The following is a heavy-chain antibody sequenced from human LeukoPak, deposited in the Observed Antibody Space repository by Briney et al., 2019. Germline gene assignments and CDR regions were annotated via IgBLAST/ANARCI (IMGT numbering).Heavy chain of an antibody. D-gene: IGHD2-15*01. CDR3: AREYEDIVVLTWFDP. CDR2: IYYSGST. J-gene: IGHJ5*02. V-gene: IGHV4-39*01. Sequence: SETLSLTCTVSGGSISSSSYYWGWIRQPPGKGLEWIGSIYYSGSTYYNPSLKSRVTISVDTSKNQFSLKLSSVTAADTAVYYCAREYEDIVVLTWFDPWGQGTLVTVSS. CDR1: GGSISSSSYY.